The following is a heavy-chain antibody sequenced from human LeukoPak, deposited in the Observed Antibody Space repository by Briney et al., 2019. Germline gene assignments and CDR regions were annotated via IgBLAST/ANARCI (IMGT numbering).Heavy chain of an antibody. CDR1: GFILSSYE. D-gene: IGHD4-23*01. J-gene: IGHJ4*02. Sequence: PGGSLRLSCAASGFILSSYEMNWVRQAPGKGLEWLSYISISGSTIYYADSVKGRFTISRDNAKNSLYLQMNSLRAEDTAVYYCARVHYFYGGNSEVYFDYWGQGTLVTVSS. CDR2: ISISGSTI. V-gene: IGHV3-48*03. CDR3: ARVHYFYGGNSEVYFDY.